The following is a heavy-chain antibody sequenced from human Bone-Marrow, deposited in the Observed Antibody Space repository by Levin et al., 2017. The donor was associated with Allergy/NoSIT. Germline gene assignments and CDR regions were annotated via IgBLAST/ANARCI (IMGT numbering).Heavy chain of an antibody. J-gene: IGHJ6*03. D-gene: IGHD4/OR15-4a*01. V-gene: IGHV3-33*01. Sequence: GGSLRLSCAASGFTFSSYGMHWVRQAPGKGLEWVAVIWYDGSNKYYADSVKGRFTISRDNSKNTLYLQMNSLRAEDTAVYYCAREPNVRAPYYYYYMDVWGKGTTVTVSS. CDR1: GFTFSSYG. CDR3: AREPNVRAPYYYYYMDV. CDR2: IWYDGSNK.